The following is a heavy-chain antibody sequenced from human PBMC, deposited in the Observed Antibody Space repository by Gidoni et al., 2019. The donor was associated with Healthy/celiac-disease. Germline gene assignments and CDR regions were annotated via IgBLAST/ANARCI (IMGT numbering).Heavy chain of an antibody. V-gene: IGHV3-23*01. CDR1: GITFSSVA. J-gene: IGHJ4*02. D-gene: IGHD6-19*01. Sequence: EVQLLESGGGLVQPGGSLRLSCSASGITFSSVAMSWVRPAPGKGPEWVSGSSGSGGSTYYADAVKGRFTISRDNSKNTLYLQMNSRRAEDTAVYYCATEIPIAVAGWGQGTLVTVSS. CDR3: ATEIPIAVAG. CDR2: SSGSGGST.